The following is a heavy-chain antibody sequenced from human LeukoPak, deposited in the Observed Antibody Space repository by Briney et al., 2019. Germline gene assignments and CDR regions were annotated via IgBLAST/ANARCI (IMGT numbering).Heavy chain of an antibody. J-gene: IGHJ4*02. Sequence: SQTLSLTCTVSGGSISSYYWSWLRQPAGKGLEWIGRIYTSGSTNYNPSLKSRVTMSVDTSKNQFSLKLSSVTAADTAVYYCARQTPGAVALDYWGQGTLVTVSS. CDR3: ARQTPGAVALDY. CDR2: IYTSGST. V-gene: IGHV4-4*07. CDR1: GGSISSYY. D-gene: IGHD6-19*01.